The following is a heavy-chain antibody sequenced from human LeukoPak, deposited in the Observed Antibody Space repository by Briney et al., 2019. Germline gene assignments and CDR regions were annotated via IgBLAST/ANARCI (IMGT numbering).Heavy chain of an antibody. Sequence: SVKVSCKASGGTFSSYAISWVRQAPGQGLEGMGGIIPIFGTANYAQKFQGRVTITADESTSTDYMELSSLRSEDTAVYYCAITYYYDSSGYYPQFDYWGQGTLVTVSS. D-gene: IGHD3-22*01. CDR3: AITYYYDSSGYYPQFDY. CDR1: GGTFSSYA. J-gene: IGHJ4*02. CDR2: IIPIFGTA. V-gene: IGHV1-69*01.